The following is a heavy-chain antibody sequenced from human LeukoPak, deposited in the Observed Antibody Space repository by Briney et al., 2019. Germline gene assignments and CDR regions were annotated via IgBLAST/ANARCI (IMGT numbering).Heavy chain of an antibody. V-gene: IGHV4-61*02. CDR2: IYTSGST. J-gene: IGHJ4*02. D-gene: IGHD6-6*01. Sequence: PSETLSLTCTVSGGSISSGSYYWSWIRQPAGKGLEWVGRIYTSGSTNYNPSLKSRVTISVDTSKNQFSLKLSSVTAADTAVYYCAREYSSSSGIDYWGQGTLVTVSS. CDR1: GGSISSGSYY. CDR3: AREYSSSSGIDY.